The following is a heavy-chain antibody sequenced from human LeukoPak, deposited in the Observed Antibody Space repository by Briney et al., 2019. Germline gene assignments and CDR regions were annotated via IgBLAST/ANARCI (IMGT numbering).Heavy chain of an antibody. CDR2: ISSSSSYI. D-gene: IGHD6-13*01. CDR3: ARQQLVPPNYYYGMDV. J-gene: IGHJ6*02. CDR1: GFTFSSYS. V-gene: IGHV3-21*01. Sequence: PGGSLRLSCAASGFTFSSYSMNWVRQAPGKGLEWVSSISSSSSYIYYADSVKGRFTISRDNAKTSLYLQMNSLRAEDTAVYYCARQQLVPPNYYYGMDVWGQGTTVTVSS.